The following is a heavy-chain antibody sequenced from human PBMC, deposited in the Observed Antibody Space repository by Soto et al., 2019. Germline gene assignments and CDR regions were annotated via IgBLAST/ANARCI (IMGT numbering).Heavy chain of an antibody. Sequence: PSETLSLTCTVSGGSISSYYWSWIRQPPGKGLEWIGYIYYSGSTNYNPSLKSRVTISVDTSKNQFSLKLSSVTAADTAVYYCARSVPGLYYDYIWGSYRDAFDIWGQGTMVTVSS. CDR1: GGSISSYY. V-gene: IGHV4-59*01. J-gene: IGHJ3*02. CDR2: IYYSGST. CDR3: ARSVPGLYYDYIWGSYRDAFDI. D-gene: IGHD3-16*02.